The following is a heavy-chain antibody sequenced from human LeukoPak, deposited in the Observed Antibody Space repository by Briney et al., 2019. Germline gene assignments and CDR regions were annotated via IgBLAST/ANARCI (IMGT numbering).Heavy chain of an antibody. CDR3: ARDPLRYLRVGHYDY. Sequence: PGGSLRLSCAASGFTFSNSAMNWVRQVPGKGMEWVSSIDYDSSHIYYAASVRGRFTISRDNARNSVYLQMNSLRVEDTAVYYCARDPLRYLRVGHYDYWGQGTLVAVSS. V-gene: IGHV3-21*01. CDR2: IDYDSSHI. J-gene: IGHJ4*02. D-gene: IGHD3-9*01. CDR1: GFTFSNSA.